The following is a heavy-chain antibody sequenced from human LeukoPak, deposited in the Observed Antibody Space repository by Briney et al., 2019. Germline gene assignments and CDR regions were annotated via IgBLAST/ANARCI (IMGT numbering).Heavy chain of an antibody. CDR3: ARGFYSGTYFGVYYFDY. J-gene: IGHJ4*02. CDR1: GVSISSSNSY. V-gene: IGHV4-39*07. CDR2: IYYSGNT. Sequence: SETLSLTCTVSGVSISSSNSYWGWIRQPPGKGLEWIGSIYYSGNTYYNASLKSQVSISIDTSKDRFSLKLSSVTAADTAVYYCARGFYSGTYFGVYYFDYWGQGTLVTVSS. D-gene: IGHD1-26*01.